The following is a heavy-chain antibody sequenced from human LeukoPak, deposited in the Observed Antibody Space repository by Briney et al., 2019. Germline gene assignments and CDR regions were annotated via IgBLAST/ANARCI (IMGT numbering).Heavy chain of an antibody. J-gene: IGHJ4*02. CDR3: ARQGQPRYGGKAPDY. V-gene: IGHV4-34*01. CDR2: INHSGST. Sequence: SETLSLTCAVYGGSFSGYYWSWIRQPPGKGLEWIGEINHSGSTNYNPSLKSRVTISVDTSKNQFSLKLSSVTAADTAVYYRARQGQPRYGGKAPDYWGQGTLVTVSS. D-gene: IGHD4-23*01. CDR1: GGSFSGYY.